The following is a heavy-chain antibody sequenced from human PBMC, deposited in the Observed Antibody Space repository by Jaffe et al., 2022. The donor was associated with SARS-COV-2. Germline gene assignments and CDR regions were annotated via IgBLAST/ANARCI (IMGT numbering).Heavy chain of an antibody. CDR2: ISYDGSNK. D-gene: IGHD5-18*01. J-gene: IGHJ6*02. Sequence: QVQLVESGGGVVQPGRSLRLSCAASGFTFSSYGMHWVRQAPGKGLEWVAVISYDGSNKYYADSVKGRFTISRDNSKNTLYLQMNSLRAEDTAVYYCAKASGRGNTAMVRYYYYGMDVWGQGTTVTVSS. V-gene: IGHV3-30*18. CDR1: GFTFSSYG. CDR3: AKASGRGNTAMVRYYYYGMDV.